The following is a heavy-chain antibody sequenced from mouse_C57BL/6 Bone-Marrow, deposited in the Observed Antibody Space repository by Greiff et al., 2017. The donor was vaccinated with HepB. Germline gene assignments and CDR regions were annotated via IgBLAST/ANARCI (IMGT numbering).Heavy chain of an antibody. CDR3: ARFGSSGYGFAY. J-gene: IGHJ3*01. CDR2: IRNKVNGYTT. Sequence: EVQLQESGGGLVQPGSSLRLSCAASGFVFIDYSMSWVRQLPGKAPEWLALIRNKVNGYTTDYSASVKGRFTISRDNSQNILYLQMNTLRAEDSATYYCARFGSSGYGFAYWGQGTLVTVSA. D-gene: IGHD3-2*02. CDR1: GFVFIDYS. V-gene: IGHV7-4*01.